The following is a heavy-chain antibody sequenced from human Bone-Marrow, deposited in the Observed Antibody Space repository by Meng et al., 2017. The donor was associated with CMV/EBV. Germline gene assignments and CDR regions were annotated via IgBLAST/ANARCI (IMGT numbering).Heavy chain of an antibody. CDR1: GFTFSSYG. V-gene: IGHV3-30*02. Sequence: GESLKISCAASGFTFSSYGMHWVRQAPGKGLEWVAFIRYDGTKIYNEDSVKGRFTISRDNSKNTLYLQMNRLRGEDTAVYYCTKDKAAAGQYYFGNWGQGTPVTVSS. CDR3: TKDKAAAGQYYFGN. D-gene: IGHD6-13*01. J-gene: IGHJ4*02. CDR2: IRYDGTKI.